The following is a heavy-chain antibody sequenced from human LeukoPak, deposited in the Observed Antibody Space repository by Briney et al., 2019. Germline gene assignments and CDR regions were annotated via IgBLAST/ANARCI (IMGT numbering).Heavy chain of an antibody. Sequence: GESLKISCKASGYSFTSYWIGWVRQLPGKGLEWMGIIYPRDSDITYSPSFQGQVTISVDKSISTAYLQWSSLKASDTAMYYCSRQPGTSLGYWGLGTLVTVSS. CDR2: IYPRDSDI. J-gene: IGHJ4*02. D-gene: IGHD3-10*01. V-gene: IGHV5-51*01. CDR1: GYSFTSYW. CDR3: SRQPGTSLGY.